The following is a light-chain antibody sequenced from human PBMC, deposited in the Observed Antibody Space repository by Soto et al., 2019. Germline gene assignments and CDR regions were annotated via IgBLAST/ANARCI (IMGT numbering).Light chain of an antibody. CDR1: SSDIGAYNY. Sequence: QSALTQPASVSASPGQSITVSCTGTSSDIGAYNYVSWYQQHPGKAPKLMIYEVSNRPSGVSNRFSASKSGNTASLTISGLQAEYEADYFCSSYTSSSTVVFGGGTKLTVL. CDR2: EVS. CDR3: SSYTSSSTVV. V-gene: IGLV2-14*01. J-gene: IGLJ3*02.